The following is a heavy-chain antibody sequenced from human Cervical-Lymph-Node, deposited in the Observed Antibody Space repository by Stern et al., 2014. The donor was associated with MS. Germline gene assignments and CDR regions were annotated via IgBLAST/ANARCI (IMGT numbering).Heavy chain of an antibody. J-gene: IGHJ4*02. D-gene: IGHD6-25*01. CDR3: ARPAAARYFDY. Sequence: VQLVESGGGVVQPGRSLRLSCATSGFTFGRPSMHWVRQAPGKGLEWVAIISYDGSNQHYADSVKGRFTISRDNSNNTLNLQMNSLRVEDTAMYYCARPAAARYFDYWGQGSQVTVSS. V-gene: IGHV3-30-3*01. CDR1: GFTFGRPS. CDR2: ISYDGSNQ.